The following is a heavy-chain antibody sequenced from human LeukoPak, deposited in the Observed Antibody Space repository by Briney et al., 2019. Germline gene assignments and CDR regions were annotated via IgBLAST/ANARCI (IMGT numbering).Heavy chain of an antibody. CDR3: GRGHTIFDN. V-gene: IGHV4-61*10. CDR2: IYSRGDT. Sequence: SETLSLTCSVPGASIGSGSYYWSCIRQPAGKGLEWIGHIYSRGDTNYNPPLKSRLSISVDTSKNQLSLKLTSVTAADTVVYSSGRGHTIFDNWGQGTPVTVSS. D-gene: IGHD3-9*01. CDR1: GASIGSGSYY. J-gene: IGHJ4*02.